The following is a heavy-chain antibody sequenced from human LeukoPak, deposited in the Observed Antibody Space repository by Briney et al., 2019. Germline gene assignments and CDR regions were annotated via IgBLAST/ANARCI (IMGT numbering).Heavy chain of an antibody. V-gene: IGHV3-23*01. Sequence: PGGSLRLSCAASGFTFNSYAMSWVRQAPGKGLEWVSAIIGSGGSTYYADSVKGRFTISRDNSKNTLYLQMNSLRAEDTAVYYCANVGGLPYFDYWGQGTLVTVSS. CDR2: IIGSGGST. J-gene: IGHJ4*02. CDR1: GFTFNSYA. D-gene: IGHD1-26*01. CDR3: ANVGGLPYFDY.